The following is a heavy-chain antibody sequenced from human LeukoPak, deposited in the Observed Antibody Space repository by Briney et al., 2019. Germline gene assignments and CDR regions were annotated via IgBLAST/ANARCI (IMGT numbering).Heavy chain of an antibody. CDR3: ARLSYGSGSHYNFYFDF. CDR2: AYYRSMWYN. CDR1: GDSVSSNSVA. D-gene: IGHD3-10*01. Sequence: SQTLSLTCAISGDSVSSNSVAWNWIRQSPSRGLEWLGGAYYRSMWYNDYAVSVQSRITINPDTSNNQFSLHLNSVTAADTAVYYCARLSYGSGSHYNFYFDFWGQGTLVTVSA. J-gene: IGHJ4*02. V-gene: IGHV6-1*01.